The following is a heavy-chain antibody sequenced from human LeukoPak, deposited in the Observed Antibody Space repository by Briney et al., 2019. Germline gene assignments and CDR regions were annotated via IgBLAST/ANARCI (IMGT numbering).Heavy chain of an antibody. CDR1: GFTFRNYA. J-gene: IGHJ3*02. D-gene: IGHD3-16*01. Sequence: GGSLRLSCAVSGFTFRNYAMHWVRQAPGKGLEYVSTISNNGGSGYYANSVQGRLTISRDNSKNTLYLQMGSLTTEDMAVYYCVRGALDYVRGAFDIWGQGTSVTVSS. CDR3: VRGALDYVRGAFDI. V-gene: IGHV3-64*01. CDR2: ISNNGGSG.